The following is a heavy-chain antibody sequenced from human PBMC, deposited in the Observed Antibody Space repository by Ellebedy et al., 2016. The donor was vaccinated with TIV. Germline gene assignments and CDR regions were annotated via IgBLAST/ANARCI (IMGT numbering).Heavy chain of an antibody. CDR2: IWYDGSNK. D-gene: IGHD7-27*01. V-gene: IGHV3-33*06. Sequence: PGGSLRLSCAASGFTFSSYGMHWVRQAPGKGLERVAVIWYDGSNKYYADSVKGRFTMSRDNFKNTLNLRMNSLRVADTAVYYCEKGLTGDRGGWGWYFDLWGRGTLVTVSS. CDR3: EKGLTGDRGGWGWYFDL. CDR1: GFTFSSYG. J-gene: IGHJ2*01.